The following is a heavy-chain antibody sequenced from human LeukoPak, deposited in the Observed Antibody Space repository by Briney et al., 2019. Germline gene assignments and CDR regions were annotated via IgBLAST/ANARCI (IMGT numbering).Heavy chain of an antibody. V-gene: IGHV3-23*01. D-gene: IGHD5-24*01. J-gene: IGHJ6*02. CDR3: ARDEMATSYPYYYYGMDV. CDR2: ITDSGGST. Sequence: PGGSLRLSCAASGFTFRSYAMSWVRQAPGKGLEWVSVITDSGGSTYYADSVKGRFTISRDNSKSTLYLQMNSLRAEDTAVYYCARDEMATSYPYYYYGMDVWGQGTTVTVSS. CDR1: GFTFRSYA.